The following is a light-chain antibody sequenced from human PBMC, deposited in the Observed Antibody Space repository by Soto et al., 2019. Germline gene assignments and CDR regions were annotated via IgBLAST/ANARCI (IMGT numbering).Light chain of an antibody. CDR2: GNS. J-gene: IGLJ3*02. V-gene: IGLV1-40*01. CDR1: SSNIGAGYD. Sequence: QSVLTQPPSVSGAPGQRVTISCTGSSSNIGAGYDVHWYQQLPGTAPKLLIYGNSNRPSGVPDRFCGSKSGTSASLAITGLQAEDAADYYCQSYDSSLSGWVFGGGTKLTVL. CDR3: QSYDSSLSGWV.